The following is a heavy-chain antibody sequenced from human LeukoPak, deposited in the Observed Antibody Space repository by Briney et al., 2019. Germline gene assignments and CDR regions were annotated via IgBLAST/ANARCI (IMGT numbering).Heavy chain of an antibody. D-gene: IGHD5-24*01. CDR1: GFTFSSYE. V-gene: IGHV3-23*01. Sequence: GGSLRLSCAASGFTFSSYEMNWVRQAPGKGLEWVSAISGSGGSTYYADSVKGRFTISRDNSKNTLYLQMNSLRAEDTAVYYCAKGGDLEMATMTQGYFDYWGQGTLVTVSS. J-gene: IGHJ4*02. CDR3: AKGGDLEMATMTQGYFDY. CDR2: ISGSGGST.